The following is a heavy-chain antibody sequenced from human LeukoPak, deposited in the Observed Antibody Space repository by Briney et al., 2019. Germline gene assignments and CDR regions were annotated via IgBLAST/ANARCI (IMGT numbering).Heavy chain of an antibody. CDR1: GYTFTGYY. J-gene: IGHJ3*02. V-gene: IGHV1-2*02. CDR2: INPNSGGT. Sequence: ASVTVSCTASGYTFTGYYMHWVRQAPGQGLEWMGWINPNSGGTNYAQKFQGRFTMTRDTSISTAYMELSRLRSDDTAVYYCARVDRPYYDSSGYYPDAFDIWGQGTMVTVSS. CDR3: ARVDRPYYDSSGYYPDAFDI. D-gene: IGHD3-22*01.